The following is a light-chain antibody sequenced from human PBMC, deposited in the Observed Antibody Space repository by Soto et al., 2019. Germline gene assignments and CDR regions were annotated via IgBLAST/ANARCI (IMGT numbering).Light chain of an antibody. CDR1: QAINNY. J-gene: IGKJ4*01. CDR2: TAS. V-gene: IGKV1-27*01. Sequence: DIQMTQSPSSLSASVGDRDTITCRASQAINNYLAWYQQKPGKVPKLLIYTASTLQSGVPSRFSGSGSGTDFTLTISSLQPEDVATYYCQKYHSAPLTFGGGTKVEIK. CDR3: QKYHSAPLT.